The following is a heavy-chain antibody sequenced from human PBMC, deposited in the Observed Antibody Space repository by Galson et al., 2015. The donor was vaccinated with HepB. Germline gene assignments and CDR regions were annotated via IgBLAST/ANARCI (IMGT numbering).Heavy chain of an antibody. D-gene: IGHD6-6*01. J-gene: IGHJ4*02. CDR3: SRPGGDSSSSNFDY. Sequence: SLRLSCAASGFTFSGSAMHWVRQASGKGLEWVGRIRSKANSYTTAYSASVRGRFSISRDDSKNTAYLQMNSLKTEDTAVYYRSRPGGDSSSSNFDYWGQGTLVTVSP. CDR2: IRSKANSYTT. V-gene: IGHV3-73*01. CDR1: GFTFSGSA.